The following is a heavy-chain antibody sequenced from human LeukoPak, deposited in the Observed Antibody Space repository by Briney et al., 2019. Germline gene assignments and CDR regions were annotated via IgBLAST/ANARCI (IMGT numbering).Heavy chain of an antibody. V-gene: IGHV4-59*01. J-gene: IGHJ4*02. Sequence: PSETLSLTCTVSGGSISSYYWSWIRQPPGKGLEWIGYIYYSGSTNYNPSLKSRVTISVDTSKNQFSLKLSSVTAADTAVYYCARNSYYYDSSGYYDWGQGTLVTVSS. CDR3: ARNSYYYDSSGYYD. CDR1: GGSISSYY. CDR2: IYYSGST. D-gene: IGHD3-22*01.